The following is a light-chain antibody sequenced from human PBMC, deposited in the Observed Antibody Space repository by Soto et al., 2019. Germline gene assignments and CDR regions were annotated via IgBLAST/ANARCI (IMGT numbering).Light chain of an antibody. CDR2: EVS. J-gene: IGLJ2*01. CDR1: SSDIGGYNY. V-gene: IGLV2-14*01. Sequence: QSVLTQPASVSGSPGQSITISCTGTSSDIGGYNYVSWYQQHPGKAPKLMIYEVSNRPSGVSNRFSGSKSGNTASLTISGLQAEDEADYYCHSYSSSSPVIFGGGTKLTVL. CDR3: HSYSSSSPVI.